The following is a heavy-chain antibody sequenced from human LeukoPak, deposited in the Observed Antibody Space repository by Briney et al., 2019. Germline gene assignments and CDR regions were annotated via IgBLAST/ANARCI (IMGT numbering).Heavy chain of an antibody. Sequence: GGSLRLSCAASGFTFSTHWMSWVRQAPGKGRQWVSSIRQDASEIHYVDSVRGRFTISRDNAENSLYLQMNSLRAEDTAVYYCARLLGMVTTYDIWGQGTMVTVSS. CDR2: IRQDASEI. D-gene: IGHD5-24*01. V-gene: IGHV3-7*04. CDR1: GFTFSTHW. J-gene: IGHJ3*02. CDR3: ARLLGMVTTYDI.